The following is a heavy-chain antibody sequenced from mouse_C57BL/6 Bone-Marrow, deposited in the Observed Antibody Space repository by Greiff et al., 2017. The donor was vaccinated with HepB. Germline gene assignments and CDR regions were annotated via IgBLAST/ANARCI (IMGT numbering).Heavy chain of an antibody. V-gene: IGHV1-62-2*01. J-gene: IGHJ2*01. Sequence: QVQLQQSGAELVKPGASVKLSCKASGYTFTEYTIHWVKQRSGQGLEWIGWFYPGSGSIKYNEKFKDKATLTADKSSSTVYMELSRLTSEDSAVYFCARHETPLDSHRRRDYFDDGGQGTTLTVSS. CDR1: GYTFTEYT. CDR3: ARHETPLDSHRRRDYFDD. D-gene: IGHD3-2*01. CDR2: FYPGSGSI.